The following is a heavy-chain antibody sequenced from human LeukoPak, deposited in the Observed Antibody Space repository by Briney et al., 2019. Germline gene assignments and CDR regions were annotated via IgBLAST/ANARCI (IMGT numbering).Heavy chain of an antibody. CDR1: GDTLTELS. CDR2: FDPEEGET. V-gene: IGHV1-24*01. CDR3: ATAGIVLDTGAEFLLH. Sequence: ASVKVSCKLSGDTLTELSMHWVRQSPGKGLEWMGGFDPEEGETIYAQRFQGRVTMTEDTVTDTAHMELSSLTSEDTVVYYCATAGIVLDTGAEFLLHWGQGTLVTVSS. D-gene: IGHD2-8*01. J-gene: IGHJ1*01.